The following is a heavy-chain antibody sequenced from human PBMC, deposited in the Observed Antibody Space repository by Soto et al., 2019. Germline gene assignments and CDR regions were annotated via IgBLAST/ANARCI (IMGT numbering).Heavy chain of an antibody. D-gene: IGHD2-15*01. Sequence: ASVKGSCKASGYTFTIYDINWVRQATGQGLEWMGWMNPNSGNTGYAQKFQGRVTMTRNTSISTAYMELSSLRSEDTAVYYCARGLRVRGVVVAAYWGQGTLVTVSS. J-gene: IGHJ4*02. V-gene: IGHV1-8*01. CDR2: MNPNSGNT. CDR3: ARGLRVRGVVVAAY. CDR1: GYTFTIYD.